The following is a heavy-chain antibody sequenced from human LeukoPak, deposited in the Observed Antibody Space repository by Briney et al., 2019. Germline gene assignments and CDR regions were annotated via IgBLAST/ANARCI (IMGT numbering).Heavy chain of an antibody. CDR3: ARGWELLLEDY. Sequence: SETLSLTCTVSGGSISSSSYYWGWIRQPPGKGLGWIGSIYYSGSTYYNPSLKSRVTISVDTSKNQFSLKLSSVTAADTAVYYCARGWELLLEDYWGQGTLVTVSS. D-gene: IGHD1-26*01. J-gene: IGHJ4*02. CDR1: GGSISSSSYY. CDR2: IYYSGST. V-gene: IGHV4-39*07.